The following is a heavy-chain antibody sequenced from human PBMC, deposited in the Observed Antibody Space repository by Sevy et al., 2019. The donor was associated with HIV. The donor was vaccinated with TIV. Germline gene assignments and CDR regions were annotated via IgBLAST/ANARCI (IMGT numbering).Heavy chain of an antibody. CDR1: GFTFSSFG. V-gene: IGHV3-33*01. CDR2: MWYDGNNK. Sequence: GGSLRLSCTASGFTFSSFGIHWVRQAPCKGLEWVALMWYDGNNKYYADSVKGRFTISRDSSKNTLYLQMNNLRAEDTAVYYCARGPSLIVAGAAGYLDYWGQGTLVTVSS. CDR3: ARGPSLIVAGAAGYLDY. D-gene: IGHD2-21*01. J-gene: IGHJ4*02.